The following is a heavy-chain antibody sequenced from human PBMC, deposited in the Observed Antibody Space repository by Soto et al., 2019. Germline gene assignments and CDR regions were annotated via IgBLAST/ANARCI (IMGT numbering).Heavy chain of an antibody. V-gene: IGHV4-39*01. J-gene: IGHJ4*02. D-gene: IGHD5-18*01. Sequence: QLQLQESGPGLVKPSETLSLTCTVSGGSISSSSYYWGWIRQPPGKGLEWIGSIYYSGSTYYNPSPTSRAXXPXDXXNSQFALKLSSVTAADPAVYYCARRWGHSYGYVDYWGQGTLVTVSS. CDR2: IYYSGST. CDR1: GGSISSSSYY. CDR3: ARRWGHSYGYVDY.